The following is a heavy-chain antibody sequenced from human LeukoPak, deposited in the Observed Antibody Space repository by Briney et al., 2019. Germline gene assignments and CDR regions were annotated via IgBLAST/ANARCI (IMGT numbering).Heavy chain of an antibody. CDR2: ISYDGSNK. CDR1: GFTFSSYA. Sequence: PGGSLRLSCAASGFTFSSYAMHWVRQAPGKGLEWVAVISYDGSNKYHADSVKGRFTISRDNSKNTLYQQISSLRVEDTAVYYCATGVAAAGTVVARGNWFDPWGHGTLVTVSS. D-gene: IGHD6-13*01. CDR3: ATGVAAAGTVVARGNWFDP. V-gene: IGHV3-30-3*01. J-gene: IGHJ5*02.